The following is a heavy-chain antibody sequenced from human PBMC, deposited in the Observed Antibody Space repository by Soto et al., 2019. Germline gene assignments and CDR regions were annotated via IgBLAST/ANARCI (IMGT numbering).Heavy chain of an antibody. CDR2: VHPDSGGT. CDR1: GYIFTDHL. J-gene: IGHJ4*02. CDR3: ARGAQGFFPVSGIYFYFDH. V-gene: IGHV1-2*02. D-gene: IGHD3-22*01. Sequence: ASVKVSCKTSGYIFTDHLIHWVRQSPGQGLQWVGWVHPDSGGTNVAQAFQDRVTMTTDTSITTAYMDLARLRPDDTAIFYCARGAQGFFPVSGIYFYFDHWGQGTPVTVSS.